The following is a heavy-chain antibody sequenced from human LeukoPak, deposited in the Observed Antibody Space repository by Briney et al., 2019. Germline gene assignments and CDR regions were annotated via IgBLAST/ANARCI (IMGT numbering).Heavy chain of an antibody. D-gene: IGHD5-18*01. CDR2: ITGTGRTT. CDR3: ATDGDGHGGYALHY. V-gene: IGHV3-48*01. J-gene: IGHJ4*02. Sequence: GGSLRLSCLASGFTFNSRSMNWVRQVPGKGLEWVSHITGTGRTTQYSDSVKGRFSISRDNAKNSLFLQMDSLRVEDTGIYYCATDGDGHGGYALHYWGQGILVAVSS. CDR1: GFTFNSRS.